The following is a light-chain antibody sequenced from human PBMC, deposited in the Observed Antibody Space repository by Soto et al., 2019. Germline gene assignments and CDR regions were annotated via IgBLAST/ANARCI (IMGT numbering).Light chain of an antibody. CDR1: SSNIGSNT. CDR3: AAWDDSLNGYV. J-gene: IGLJ1*01. Sequence: QSVLTQPPSASGTPGQRVTISCSGSSSNIGSNTVNWYQQLPGTAPKLLIYSNNQRHSGVTDRFSGSKSGTSASLAISGLQSEDEDDYYCAAWDDSLNGYVFGTGTKVTVL. V-gene: IGLV1-44*01. CDR2: SNN.